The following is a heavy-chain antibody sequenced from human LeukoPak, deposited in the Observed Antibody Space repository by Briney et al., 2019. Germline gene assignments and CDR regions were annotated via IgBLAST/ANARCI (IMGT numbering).Heavy chain of an antibody. V-gene: IGHV3-73*01. CDR2: IRSKLNSYAT. CDR1: GFTFSGSA. Sequence: QTGGSLRLSCAASGFTFSGSAMHWVRQASGKGLEWVDRIRSKLNSYATAYAASVKGRFTISRDDSKNTAYLQMNSLKTEDTAVYYCTRTAMVTGFDSWGQGTLVTVSS. D-gene: IGHD5-18*01. J-gene: IGHJ4*02. CDR3: TRTAMVTGFDS.